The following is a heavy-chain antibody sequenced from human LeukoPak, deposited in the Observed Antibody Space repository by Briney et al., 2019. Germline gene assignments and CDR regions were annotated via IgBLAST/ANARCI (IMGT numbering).Heavy chain of an antibody. CDR2: IYYSGSA. CDR3: ARDRRGSYGPVDY. CDR1: GGSISSSYYY. Sequence: SETLSLTCTVSGGSISSSYYYWGWIRQPPGKGLEWIGSIYYSGSAYYNPSLKSRVTLSVDTSKNQFSLKLSSVTAADTAVYYCARDRRGSYGPVDYWGQGTLVTVSS. V-gene: IGHV4-39*07. D-gene: IGHD1-26*01. J-gene: IGHJ4*02.